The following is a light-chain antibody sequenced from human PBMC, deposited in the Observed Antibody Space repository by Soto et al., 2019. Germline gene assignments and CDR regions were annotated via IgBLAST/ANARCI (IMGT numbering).Light chain of an antibody. J-gene: IGLJ2*01. CDR2: YDS. CDR3: QVWDSSSDHRVV. CDR1: NIGSKS. V-gene: IGLV3-21*04. Sequence: SYELTQPPSVSVVPGKTARITCGGNNIGSKSVHWYQQKPGQAPVLVIYYDSDRPSGIPERFSGSNSGNTATLTISRVEAGDEADYYCQVWDSSSDHRVVFGGGTKLTVL.